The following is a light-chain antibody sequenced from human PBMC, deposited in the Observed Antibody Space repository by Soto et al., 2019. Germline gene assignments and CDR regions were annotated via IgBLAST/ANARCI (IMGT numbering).Light chain of an antibody. V-gene: IGKV2-28*01. Sequence: DIVVTQSPLSMPVTPGEPASISCRSSQSLLHINGYNYLDWYLQKPGQSPQLLIYLAYNRASGVPDRFSGSGSGTDFTLKISRVEAEDFGVYYCIQTLQTPLTVGGGTKVDIK. CDR3: IQTLQTPLT. J-gene: IGKJ4*01. CDR2: LAY. CDR1: QSLLHINGYNY.